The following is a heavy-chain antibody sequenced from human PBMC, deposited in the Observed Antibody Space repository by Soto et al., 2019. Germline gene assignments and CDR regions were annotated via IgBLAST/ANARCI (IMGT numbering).Heavy chain of an antibody. J-gene: IGHJ6*02. CDR2: INPSGGST. CDR1: GYTFTSYY. V-gene: IGHV1-46*01. D-gene: IGHD3-3*01. CDR3: ARDGRDYDFWSGFHV. Sequence: ASVKVSCKASGYTFTSYYMHWVRQAPAQGLEWRGIINPSGGSTSYEQKFQGRVTMTRDTSTSTVYMELSSLRSEDTAVYYCARDGRDYDFWSGFHVWGQGTTVTVSS.